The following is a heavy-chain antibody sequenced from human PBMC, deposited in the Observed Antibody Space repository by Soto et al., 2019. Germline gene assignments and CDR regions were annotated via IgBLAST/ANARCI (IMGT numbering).Heavy chain of an antibody. CDR3: ARAGDYGNFYFFDY. V-gene: IGHV1-18*01. CDR1: GYTFPSYG. Sequence: QIYLVQSGAEVKQPRASVKVSCKASGYTFPSYGISWVRQAHGQGLEWMGWISADNGNTHYAHEVQGRVTMTTDRYTHTASMELWSLSTADTAVYYCARAGDYGNFYFFDYWCQGTLVTVSA. D-gene: IGHD3-10*01. CDR2: ISADNGNT. J-gene: IGHJ4*02.